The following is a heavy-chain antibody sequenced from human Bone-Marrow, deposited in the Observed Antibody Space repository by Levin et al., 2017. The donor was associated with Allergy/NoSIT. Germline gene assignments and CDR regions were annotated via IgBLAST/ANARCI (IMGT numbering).Heavy chain of an antibody. Sequence: GASVKVSCKASGYTFTGYYMHWVRQAPGQGLEWMGWINPNSGGTNYAQKFQGRVTMTRDTSISTAYMELSRLRSDDTAVYYCAKGDIVVVPAAPPGGYWGQGTLVTVSS. V-gene: IGHV1-2*02. CDR3: AKGDIVVVPAAPPGGY. CDR1: GYTFTGYY. CDR2: INPNSGGT. J-gene: IGHJ4*02. D-gene: IGHD2-2*01.